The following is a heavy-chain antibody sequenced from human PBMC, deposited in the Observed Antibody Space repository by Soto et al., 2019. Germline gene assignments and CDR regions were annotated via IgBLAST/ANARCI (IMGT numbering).Heavy chain of an antibody. CDR2: INHSGST. Sequence: SETLSLTCAVYGGSFSGYYLSWIRQPPGKGLEWIGEINHSGSTNYNPSLKSRVTISVDTSKNQFSLKLSSVTAADTAVYYCARGRGVSSSWIYYYYGMDVWGQGTTVTVSS. CDR3: ARGRGVSSSWIYYYYGMDV. D-gene: IGHD6-13*01. CDR1: GGSFSGYY. V-gene: IGHV4-34*01. J-gene: IGHJ6*02.